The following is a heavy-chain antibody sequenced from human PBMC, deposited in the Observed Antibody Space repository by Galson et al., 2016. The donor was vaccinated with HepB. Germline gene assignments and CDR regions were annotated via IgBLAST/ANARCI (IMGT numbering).Heavy chain of an antibody. CDR3: TRGTLGTTASMAFDY. CDR1: GDSISNTSNNYW. D-gene: IGHD1-26*01. J-gene: IGHJ4*02. Sequence: ETLSLTCAVSGDSISNTSNNYWWSWVRQSPAKGLEWIGEIYQTATAHYNPSFTSRATISVDKSKNQISLRLGSVTAADTAVYYCTRGTLGTTASMAFDYWGQGTPVSVSS. CDR2: IYQTATA. V-gene: IGHV4-4*02.